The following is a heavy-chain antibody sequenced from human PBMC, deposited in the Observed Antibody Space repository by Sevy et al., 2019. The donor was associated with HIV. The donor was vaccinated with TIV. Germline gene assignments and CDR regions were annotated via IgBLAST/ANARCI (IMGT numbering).Heavy chain of an antibody. J-gene: IGHJ3*02. Sequence: SETLSLTCTVSGGSISSGDYYWSWIRQPPGKGLEWIGYIYYSGSTYYNPSLKSRVTISVDTSENQFSLKLSSVTAADTAVYYCARDPPYYYDSSGYYPGAFDIWGQGTMVTVSS. CDR3: ARDPPYYYDSSGYYPGAFDI. D-gene: IGHD3-22*01. CDR1: GGSISSGDYY. CDR2: IYYSGST. V-gene: IGHV4-30-4*01.